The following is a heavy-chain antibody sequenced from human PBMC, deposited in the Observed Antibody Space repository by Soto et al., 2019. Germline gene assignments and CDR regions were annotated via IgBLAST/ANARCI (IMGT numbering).Heavy chain of an antibody. CDR1: GFTFSSYA. CDR2: ISGSGGST. Sequence: GGSLRLSCAASGFTFSSYAMSWVRQAPGKGLEWVSAISGSGGSTYYADSVKGRFTISRDNSKNTLYLQMNSLRAEDTAVYYCAKANDEREPYYDILTGYLPFAFDIWGQGTMVTVSS. D-gene: IGHD3-9*01. V-gene: IGHV3-23*01. CDR3: AKANDEREPYYDILTGYLPFAFDI. J-gene: IGHJ3*02.